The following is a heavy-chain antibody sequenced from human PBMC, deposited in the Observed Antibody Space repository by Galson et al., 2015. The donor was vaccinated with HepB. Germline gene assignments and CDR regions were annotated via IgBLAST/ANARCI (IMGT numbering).Heavy chain of an antibody. CDR2: ISYDGSNE. Sequence: SLRLSCAASGFTFSSYGMHWVRQAPGKGLEWVAVISYDGSNEKYADSAQGRFTISRDNSKNTLYLQMNSLRAEDTAVYYCARGFWSGYSNWFDPWGQGTLVTVSS. V-gene: IGHV3-33*05. CDR1: GFTFSSYG. CDR3: ARGFWSGYSNWFDP. D-gene: IGHD3-3*01. J-gene: IGHJ5*02.